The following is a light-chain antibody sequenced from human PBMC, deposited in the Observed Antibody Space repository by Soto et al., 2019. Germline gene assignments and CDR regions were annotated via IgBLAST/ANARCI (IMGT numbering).Light chain of an antibody. CDR1: NIGSKN. CDR3: QVWDSSTAFYV. Sequence: SYELTQPLSVSVALGQTARITCGGNNIGSKNVHWYQQKPGQAPVLVIYRDSNRPSGIPERFSGSNSGNTATLTISRAQAVDEADYYCQVWDSSTAFYVFGTGTKVNDL. J-gene: IGLJ1*01. CDR2: RDS. V-gene: IGLV3-9*01.